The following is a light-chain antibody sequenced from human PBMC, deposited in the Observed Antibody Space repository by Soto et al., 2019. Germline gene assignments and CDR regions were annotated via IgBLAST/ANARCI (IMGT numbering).Light chain of an antibody. CDR2: AAS. CDR3: QQSYSTPCT. Sequence: QMTQSPSSLSASVGDRVTITCRASQSISSYLNWYQQKPGKAPKLLIYAASSLQSGVASRFSGSGSGTDFTLTISRLQPEDCATYYCQQSYSTPCTFGQGTKLEIK. V-gene: IGKV1-39*01. J-gene: IGKJ2*02. CDR1: QSISSY.